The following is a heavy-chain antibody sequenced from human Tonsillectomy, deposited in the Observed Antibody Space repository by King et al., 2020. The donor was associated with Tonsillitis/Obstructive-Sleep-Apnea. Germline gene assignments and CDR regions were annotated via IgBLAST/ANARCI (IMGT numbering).Heavy chain of an antibody. CDR2: IYYSGST. D-gene: IGHD3-10*01. CDR3: ARLPGRMDAFDI. CDR1: GGSISSYY. Sequence: VQLQESGPGLVKPSETLSLTCTVSGGSISSYYWSWIRQPPGKGLEWIGYIYYSGSTNYNPSLKSRVTISVDTSKNQFSLKLSSVTAADTAVYYCARLPGRMDAFDIWGQGTMVPVSS. J-gene: IGHJ3*02. V-gene: IGHV4-59*08.